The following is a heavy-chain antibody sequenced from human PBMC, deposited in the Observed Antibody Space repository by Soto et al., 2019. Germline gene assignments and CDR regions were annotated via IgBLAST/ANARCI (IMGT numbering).Heavy chain of an antibody. D-gene: IGHD4-17*01. V-gene: IGHV4-39*01. CDR2: IYYSGST. Sequence: PSETLSLTCTVSGGSISSSSYYWGWIRQPPGKGLEWIGSIYYSGSTYYNPSLKSRVTISVDTSKNQFSLKLSSVTAADTAVYYCAGLDYGDPNYYYGMDVWGQGTTVTVSS. CDR1: GGSISSSSYY. CDR3: AGLDYGDPNYYYGMDV. J-gene: IGHJ6*02.